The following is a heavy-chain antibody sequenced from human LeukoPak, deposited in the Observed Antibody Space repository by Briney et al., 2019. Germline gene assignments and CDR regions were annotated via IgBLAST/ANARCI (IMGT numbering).Heavy chain of an antibody. V-gene: IGHV4-34*01. D-gene: IGHD6-13*01. CDR1: GGSFSGYY. Sequence: SETLSLTCAVYGGSFSGYYWSWIRQPPGKGLEWIGEINHSGSTNYNPSLKSRVTISVDTSKNQFSLKLSSVTAADTAVYYCARGQLVGVFGPWGQGTLVTVSS. J-gene: IGHJ5*02. CDR3: ARGQLVGVFGP. CDR2: INHSGST.